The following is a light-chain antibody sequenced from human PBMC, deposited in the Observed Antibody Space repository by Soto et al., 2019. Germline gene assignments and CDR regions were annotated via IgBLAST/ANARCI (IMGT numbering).Light chain of an antibody. J-gene: IGKJ4*01. V-gene: IGKV3-20*01. CDR1: QSVSSSY. Sequence: DIVLTQSPGTLSLSPGERATLSCRASQSVSSSYLAWYQQKPGQAPRLLIYGAPIRATGIPDRFSGSGSGRDFTLTISRLAPDDFAVYYCQQYGSSPLTFGGGTKVEIK. CDR3: QQYGSSPLT. CDR2: GAP.